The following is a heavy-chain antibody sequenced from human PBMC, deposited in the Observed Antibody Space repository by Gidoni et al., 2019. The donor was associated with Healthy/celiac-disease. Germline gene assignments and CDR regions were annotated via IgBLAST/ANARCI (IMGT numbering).Heavy chain of an antibody. V-gene: IGHV4-39*02. Sequence: QLQLHESGPGLVKPSETLSLTCTVPGGSISSSSYYWGWIRQPPGKGLRWIGSIYYSGSTYYNPSLKSRVTISVDTSKNQFSLKLSSVTAADTAVYYCARERTAMETDYWGQGTLVTVSS. CDR3: ARERTAMETDY. CDR2: IYYSGST. CDR1: GGSISSSSYY. D-gene: IGHD5-18*01. J-gene: IGHJ4*02.